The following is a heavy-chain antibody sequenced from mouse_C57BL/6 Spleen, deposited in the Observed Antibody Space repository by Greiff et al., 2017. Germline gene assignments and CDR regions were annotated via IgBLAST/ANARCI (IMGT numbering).Heavy chain of an antibody. CDR3: ARGSYYFAY. V-gene: IGHV3-6*01. D-gene: IGHD2-10*01. CDR1: GYSITSGYY. J-gene: IGHJ3*01. CDR2: ISYDGSN. Sequence: DVKLQESGPGLVKPSQSLSLTCSVTGYSITSGYYWNWIRQFPGNKLEWMGYISYDGSNNYNPSLKNRISITRDTSKNQFFLKLNSVTTEDTATYYCARGSYYFAYWGQGTLVTVSA.